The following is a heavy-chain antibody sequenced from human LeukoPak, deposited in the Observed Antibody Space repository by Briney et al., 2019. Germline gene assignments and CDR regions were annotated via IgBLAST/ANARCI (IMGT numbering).Heavy chain of an antibody. CDR2: IYYSGST. Sequence: SETLSLTCRVPGDPIPTYAWTWCAQPPGKGLEGIGYIYYSGSTNYNPSLKSRVSISVATSENQISLKLSSVTDEDTATYYCARYESWYYIDNWGQGTLVTVSS. V-gene: IGHV4-59*08. CDR1: GDPIPTYA. J-gene: IGHJ4*02. CDR3: ARYESWYYIDN. D-gene: IGHD3-22*01.